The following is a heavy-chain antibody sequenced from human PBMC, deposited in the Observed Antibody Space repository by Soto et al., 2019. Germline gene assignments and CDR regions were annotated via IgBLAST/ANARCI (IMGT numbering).Heavy chain of an antibody. CDR2: IKRDGSTT. CDR1: GFTFSDYW. D-gene: IGHD6-13*01. CDR3: AKDHEYSSSWLSSHNWFAP. Sequence: PGGSLRLSCAASGFTFSDYWVHWVRQAPGKGLEWVSRIKRDGSTTNYADSGKGRFTISRDNAKNTLYLEMNSLRVEDTADYYCAKDHEYSSSWLSSHNWFAPWGQGTLVTVS. J-gene: IGHJ5*02. V-gene: IGHV3-74*01.